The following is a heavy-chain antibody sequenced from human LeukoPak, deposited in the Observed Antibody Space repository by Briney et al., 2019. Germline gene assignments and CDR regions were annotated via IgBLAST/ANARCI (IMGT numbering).Heavy chain of an antibody. CDR3: AKDLNWGRELFDY. CDR2: ISGSGGST. V-gene: IGHV3-23*01. CDR1: GFTFSNAW. J-gene: IGHJ4*02. Sequence: RSGGSLRLSCAASGFTFSNAWMSWVRQAPGKGLEWVSAISGSGGSTYYADSVKGRFTISRDNSKNTLYLQMNSLRAEDTAVYYCAKDLNWGRELFDYWGQGTLVTVSS. D-gene: IGHD7-27*01.